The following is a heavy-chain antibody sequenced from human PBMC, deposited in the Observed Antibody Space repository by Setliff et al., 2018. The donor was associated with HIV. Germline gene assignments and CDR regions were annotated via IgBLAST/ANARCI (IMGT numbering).Heavy chain of an antibody. CDR1: GYSISSGYY. J-gene: IGHJ5*02. Sequence: SETLSLTCAVSGYSISSGYYWGWIRQPPGKGLEWIGSIYHSGSTYYNPSLKSRVTISVDTSKNQFSLKLSSVTAADTAVYYCARHIGGITGTSGGISWFDPWGQGTLVTVSS. CDR3: ARHIGGITGTSGGISWFDP. CDR2: IYHSGST. V-gene: IGHV4-38-2*01. D-gene: IGHD1-20*01.